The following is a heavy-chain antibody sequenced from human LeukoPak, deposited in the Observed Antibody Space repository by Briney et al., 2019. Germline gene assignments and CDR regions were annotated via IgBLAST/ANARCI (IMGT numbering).Heavy chain of an antibody. Sequence: SVKVSFKASGGTFSSYAISWVRQAPGQGLEWMGGIIPIFGTANYAQKFQGRVTITADESTSTAYMELSSLRSEDTAVYYCAREGYCSSTSCPDAFDIWGQGTMVTVSS. CDR3: AREGYCSSTSCPDAFDI. V-gene: IGHV1-69*13. D-gene: IGHD2-2*01. J-gene: IGHJ3*02. CDR2: IIPIFGTA. CDR1: GGTFSSYA.